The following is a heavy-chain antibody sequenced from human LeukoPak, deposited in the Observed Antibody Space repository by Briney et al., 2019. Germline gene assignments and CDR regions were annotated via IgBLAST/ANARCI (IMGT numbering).Heavy chain of an antibody. J-gene: IGHJ2*01. CDR2: IYYSGST. Sequence: SETLSLTCTVSGGSISSYYWSWIRQPPGKGLEWTGYIYYSGSTNYNPSLKSRVTISVDTSKNQFSLKLSSVTAADTAVYYCARGTGDGYNYFWYFDLWGRGTLVTVSS. CDR1: GGSISSYY. D-gene: IGHD5-24*01. CDR3: ARGTGDGYNYFWYFDL. V-gene: IGHV4-59*08.